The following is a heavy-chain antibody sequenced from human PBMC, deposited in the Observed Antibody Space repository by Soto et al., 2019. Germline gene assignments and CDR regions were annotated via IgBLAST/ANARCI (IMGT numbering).Heavy chain of an antibody. Sequence: PGGSLRLSCAASGFTVSSNYISWVRQAPGKGLEWVSVICSGGSTYYADSVKGRFTISRDNSKNTLYLQMNSLRAEDTAVDYCAKARGSSWYPGAYEIWGQGTMVTVSS. V-gene: IGHV3-66*01. J-gene: IGHJ3*02. D-gene: IGHD6-13*01. CDR3: AKARGSSWYPGAYEI. CDR1: GFTVSSNY. CDR2: ICSGGST.